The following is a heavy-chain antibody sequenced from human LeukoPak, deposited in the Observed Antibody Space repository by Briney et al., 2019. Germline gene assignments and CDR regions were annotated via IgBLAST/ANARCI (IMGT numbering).Heavy chain of an antibody. D-gene: IGHD6-6*01. CDR1: GGSISSSSYY. V-gene: IGHV4-39*01. CDR3: ARRSSSSYYYYGMDV. CDR2: IYYSGST. J-gene: IGHJ6*02. Sequence: PSETLSLTCTASGGSISSSSYYWGWIRQPPGKGLEWIRSIYYSGSTYYNPSLKSRVTISVDTSKNQFSLKLSSVTAADTAVYYCARRSSSSYYYYGMDVWGQGTTVTVSS.